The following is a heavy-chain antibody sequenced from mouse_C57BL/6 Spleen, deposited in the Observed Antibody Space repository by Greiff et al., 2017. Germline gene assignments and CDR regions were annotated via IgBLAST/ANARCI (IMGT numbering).Heavy chain of an antibody. CDR3: ARSVKNYFDY. CDR2: IYPGDGDT. J-gene: IGHJ2*01. CDR1: GYAFSSSW. V-gene: IGHV1-82*01. Sequence: QVQLQQSGPELVKPGASVKISCKASGYAFSSSWMNWVKQRPGKGLEWIGRIYPGDGDTNYNGKFKGKATLTADKSSSTAYMQLSSLTSEDSAVXFCARSVKNYFDYWGQGTTLTVSS.